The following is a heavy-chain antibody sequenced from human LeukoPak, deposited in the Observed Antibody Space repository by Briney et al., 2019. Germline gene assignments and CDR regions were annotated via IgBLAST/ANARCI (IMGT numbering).Heavy chain of an antibody. D-gene: IGHD3-22*01. CDR1: GFTFSSYA. CDR3: AKDYMYYYDSSGYQYFDY. Sequence: PGGSLRLSCAASGFTFSSYAMSWVRQAPGKGLEWVSAISGSGGSTYYADSVKGRFTISRDNSKNTLYLQMNSLRAEDTAVYYCAKDYMYYYDSSGYQYFDYWGQETLVTVSS. V-gene: IGHV3-23*01. CDR2: ISGSGGST. J-gene: IGHJ4*02.